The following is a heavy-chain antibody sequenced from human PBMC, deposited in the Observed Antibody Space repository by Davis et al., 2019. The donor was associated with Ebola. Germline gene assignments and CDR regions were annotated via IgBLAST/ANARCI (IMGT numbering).Heavy chain of an antibody. D-gene: IGHD4-11*01. Sequence: GESLKISCAASGFTFSESWMAWVRQAPGKGLEWLANMLHDGSEKYSAGPVKGRFTISRDNARNSFYLQMNSLRVDDTAVYYCARDNYWKLDYWGQGTLVTVSS. CDR1: GFTFSESW. J-gene: IGHJ4*02. CDR3: ARDNYWKLDY. CDR2: MLHDGSEK. V-gene: IGHV3-7*01.